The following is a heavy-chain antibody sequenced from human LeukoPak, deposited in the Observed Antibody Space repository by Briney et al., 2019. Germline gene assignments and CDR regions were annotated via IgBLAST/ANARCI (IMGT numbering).Heavy chain of an antibody. V-gene: IGHV3-7*01. D-gene: IGHD6-13*01. J-gene: IGHJ4*02. CDR2: IKPDGSAQ. CDR3: ARANNSSWHN. CDR1: GFTFSSNW. Sequence: GGSLRLSCATSGFTFSSNWMSWVRHVPGRGLDWVANIKPDGSAQYYAASVKGRFTVSRDNAKNSLYLQMNSLRVEDTAVYYCARANNSSWHNWGQGTLVTVSA.